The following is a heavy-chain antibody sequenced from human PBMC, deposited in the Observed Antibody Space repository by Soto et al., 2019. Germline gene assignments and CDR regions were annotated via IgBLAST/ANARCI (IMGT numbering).Heavy chain of an antibody. V-gene: IGHV1-8*01. CDR1: GYTFTSYD. Sequence: GASVKVSCKASGYTFTSYDINWVRQATGQGLEWMGWMNPNSGNTGYAQKFQGRVTMTRNTSISTAYMELSSLRSEDTAVYYCARGRGGGYSYGHENWFDPWGQGTLVTVSS. CDR2: MNPNSGNT. D-gene: IGHD5-18*01. J-gene: IGHJ5*02. CDR3: ARGRGGGYSYGHENWFDP.